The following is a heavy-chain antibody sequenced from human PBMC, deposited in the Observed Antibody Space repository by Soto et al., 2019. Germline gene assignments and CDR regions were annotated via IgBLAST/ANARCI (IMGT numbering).Heavy chain of an antibody. Sequence: QVQLQELGPGLVKPSQTLSLTCTVSGGSISSGGYYWSWIRQHPGKGLEWIGYIYYSGSTYYNPSLKSRVTISVDTSKNQFSLKLSSVTAADTAVYYCARVARRAIAAAANGYYFDYWGQGTLVTVSS. CDR2: IYYSGST. CDR1: GGSISSGGYY. D-gene: IGHD6-13*01. CDR3: ARVARRAIAAAANGYYFDY. V-gene: IGHV4-31*03. J-gene: IGHJ4*02.